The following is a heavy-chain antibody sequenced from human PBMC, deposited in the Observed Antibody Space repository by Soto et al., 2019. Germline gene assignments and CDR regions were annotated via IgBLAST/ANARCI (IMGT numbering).Heavy chain of an antibody. CDR1: RFTFSTYG. D-gene: IGHD3-16*01. J-gene: IGHJ6*02. CDR3: AKDLTFGGVNYYGMDV. V-gene: IGHV3-30*18. Sequence: QVQLVESGGGVVQPGRSLRLSCAASRFTFSTYGMHWVRKAPGKGLEWVAVISYDGSNKYYGDSVKGRFTISRDNSKNTLYLQMTSLRAEDTAVYYCAKDLTFGGVNYYGMDVWGQGTTVIVSS. CDR2: ISYDGSNK.